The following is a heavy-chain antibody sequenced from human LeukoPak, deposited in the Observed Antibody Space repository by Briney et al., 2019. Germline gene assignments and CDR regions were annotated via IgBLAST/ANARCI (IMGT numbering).Heavy chain of an antibody. Sequence: GGSLRLSCAASGFTFSHYSMNWVRQAPGKGLEWISYIGISSGNTKYADSVKGRFTISRDNAENSLFLQMNSLRVEDTAVYYCAREWQGGIAAAGTRIEGDYWGQGTLVALSS. CDR1: GFTFSHYS. D-gene: IGHD6-13*01. CDR2: IGISSGNT. J-gene: IGHJ4*02. CDR3: AREWQGGIAAAGTRIEGDY. V-gene: IGHV3-48*04.